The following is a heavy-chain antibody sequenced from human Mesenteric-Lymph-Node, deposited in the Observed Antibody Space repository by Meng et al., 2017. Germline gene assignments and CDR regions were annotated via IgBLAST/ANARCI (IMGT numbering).Heavy chain of an antibody. J-gene: IGHJ4*02. CDR1: GFTFNTYW. Sequence: DVQLVESGGGLVQPGDALRLSCAASGFTFNTYWMHWVRQVPGKGLVWVSRINEDGSSTSYADSVKGRFTISRDNAKNTLYLQMNSLRVEDTAVYYCARGYRDYWSQGTLVTVSS. CDR2: INEDGSST. CDR3: ARGYRDY. V-gene: IGHV3-74*01. D-gene: IGHD1-14*01.